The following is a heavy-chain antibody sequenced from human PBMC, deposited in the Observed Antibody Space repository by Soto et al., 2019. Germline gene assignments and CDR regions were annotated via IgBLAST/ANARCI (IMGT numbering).Heavy chain of an antibody. CDR2: ISSSTSTI. D-gene: IGHD1-26*01. CDR1: GFTFGSYS. Sequence: GVSLRLSCAASGFTFGSYSMNWVGQGPGKGLEWVSYISSSTSTIYYADSVKGRFTISRDNAKNSLYLQMNSLRAEDTAVYYCARVPRETELRSVYYYGMDVWGQGTTVTVSS. V-gene: IGHV3-48*01. J-gene: IGHJ6*02. CDR3: ARVPRETELRSVYYYGMDV.